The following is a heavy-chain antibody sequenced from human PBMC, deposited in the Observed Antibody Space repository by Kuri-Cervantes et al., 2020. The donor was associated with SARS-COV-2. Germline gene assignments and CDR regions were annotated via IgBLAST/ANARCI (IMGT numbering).Heavy chain of an antibody. J-gene: IGHJ5*02. D-gene: IGHD3-16*01. Sequence: GGSLRLSCATSGFTFSGYAMHWVRQAPGKGPEWVAVVSYDGSDNDYADSVKGRFTISRDNSKNTLYLQMNSLRVEDTAVYYCARDMGANVLVRRDWFDPWGPGTLVTVSS. CDR1: GFTFSGYA. CDR3: ARDMGANVLVRRDWFDP. V-gene: IGHV3-30*04. CDR2: VSYDGSDN.